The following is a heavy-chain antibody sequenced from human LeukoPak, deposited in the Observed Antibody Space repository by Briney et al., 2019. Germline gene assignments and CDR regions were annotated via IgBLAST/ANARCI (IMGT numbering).Heavy chain of an antibody. J-gene: IGHJ4*02. D-gene: IGHD3-22*01. Sequence: SVKVSCKASGGTFSSYAISWVRQAPGHGLEWMGRIIPIFGTANYAQKFQGRVTITTDESTSTAYMELSSLRSEDTAVYYCARTTYYYDSSGPFDYWGQGTLVTVSS. CDR1: GGTFSSYA. CDR3: ARTTYYYDSSGPFDY. CDR2: IIPIFGTA. V-gene: IGHV1-69*05.